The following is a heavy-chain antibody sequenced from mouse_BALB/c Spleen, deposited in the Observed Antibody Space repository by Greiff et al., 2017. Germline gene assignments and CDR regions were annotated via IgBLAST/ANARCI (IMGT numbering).Heavy chain of an antibody. CDR3: ARKKVTTDYYAMDY. J-gene: IGHJ4*01. V-gene: IGHV2-4-1*01. D-gene: IGHD2-2*01. CDR2: IWSGGST. Sequence: VQLQQSGPGLVQPSQSLSITCTVSGFSLTSYGVPWVRQSPGKGLEWLGVIWSGGSTDYNAAFISRLSISKDNSKSQVFFKMNSLQADDTAIYYCARKKVTTDYYAMDYWGQGTSVTVSS. CDR1: GFSLTSYG.